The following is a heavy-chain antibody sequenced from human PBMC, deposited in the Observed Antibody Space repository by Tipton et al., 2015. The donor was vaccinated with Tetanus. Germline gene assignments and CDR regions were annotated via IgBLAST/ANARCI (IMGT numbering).Heavy chain of an antibody. CDR2: ISHSGSS. CDR1: GGSFSLYY. CDR3: ARGGRDAYNNPLGAFDV. V-gene: IGHV4-34*01. Sequence: TLSLTCTVSGGSFSLYYWNWVRQSPGKGLEWIGEISHSGSSSYSPSLKSRVTISVDTSTNQFSLRLRSVAAADTAVYYCARGGRDAYNNPLGAFDVWGRGTTVTVSS. D-gene: IGHD5-24*01. J-gene: IGHJ3*01.